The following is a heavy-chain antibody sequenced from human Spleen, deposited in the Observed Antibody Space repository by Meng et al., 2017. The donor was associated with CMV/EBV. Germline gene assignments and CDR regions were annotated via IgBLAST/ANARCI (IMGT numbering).Heavy chain of an antibody. CDR3: ARESVSVNAFDI. D-gene: IGHD3-16*02. V-gene: IGHV4-59*12. J-gene: IGHJ3*02. CDR2: INSGGST. CDR1: GFTFSSYA. Sequence: ESLKISCAASGFTFSSYAMHWIRQPPGKGLEWIGNINSGGSTSYSPSLKNRVTISLDMSKNQFSLKLSSVTAADTAVYYCARESVSVNAFDIWGQGTMVTVSS.